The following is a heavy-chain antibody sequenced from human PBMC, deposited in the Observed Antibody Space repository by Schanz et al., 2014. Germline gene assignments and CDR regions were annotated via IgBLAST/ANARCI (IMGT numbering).Heavy chain of an antibody. CDR2: MSHSGGVI. CDR3: AKKVPAYNPFDS. J-gene: IGHJ4*02. V-gene: IGHV3-11*01. Sequence: QMQLVESGGGLGKPGGSLRLSCVASGFSFSDSFMSWIRQTPEKGLEWIAFMSHSGGVIYYAESVRGRFFISRDNAKNTLYLQMDSLRAEDTAVYFCAKKVPAYNPFDSWGQGTLDTVSS. D-gene: IGHD1-1*01. CDR1: GFSFSDSF.